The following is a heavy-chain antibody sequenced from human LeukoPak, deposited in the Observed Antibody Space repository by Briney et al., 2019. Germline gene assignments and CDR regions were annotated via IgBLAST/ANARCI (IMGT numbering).Heavy chain of an antibody. Sequence: GGSLRLSCTTSGFTFCDHGVSWFRQAPGKGAEGISFIKTKTFGGTTEYAASVKGRFTISRDDSTGIAYLQMDSLRPDDTAVYYCSRGVIVGAAYFDYWGQGTLVTVSS. V-gene: IGHV3-49*03. J-gene: IGHJ4*02. CDR2: IKTKTFGGTT. D-gene: IGHD1-26*01. CDR3: SRGVIVGAAYFDY. CDR1: GFTFCDHG.